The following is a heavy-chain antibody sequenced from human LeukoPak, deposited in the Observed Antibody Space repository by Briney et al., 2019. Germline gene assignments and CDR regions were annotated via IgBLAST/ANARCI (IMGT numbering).Heavy chain of an antibody. CDR1: GGTFSGYA. CDR3: ARDRGGFQGRYYCYYMDV. J-gene: IGHJ6*03. CDR2: IIPIFGTA. D-gene: IGHD3-16*01. V-gene: IGHV1-69*05. Sequence: SVKVSCKASGGTFSGYAISWLRQAPGQGLEWMGGIIPIFGTANYAQKFQGRVTITTDESTSTAYMELSSLRSEDTAVYYCARDRGGFQGRYYCYYMDVWGKGTTVTVSS.